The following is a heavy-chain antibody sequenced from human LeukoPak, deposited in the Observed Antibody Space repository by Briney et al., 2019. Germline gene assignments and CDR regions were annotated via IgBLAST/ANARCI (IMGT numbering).Heavy chain of an antibody. J-gene: IGHJ4*02. D-gene: IGHD2-21*02. Sequence: GRSLRLSCAASGFTFSSYAMHWVRQAPGKGLEWVAVISYDGSNKYYADSVKGRFTISRDNSKNTLYLQMNSLRAEDTAVYYCARAPGDHDYWGQGTLVTVSS. CDR3: ARAPGDHDY. V-gene: IGHV3-30-3*01. CDR2: ISYDGSNK. CDR1: GFTFSSYA.